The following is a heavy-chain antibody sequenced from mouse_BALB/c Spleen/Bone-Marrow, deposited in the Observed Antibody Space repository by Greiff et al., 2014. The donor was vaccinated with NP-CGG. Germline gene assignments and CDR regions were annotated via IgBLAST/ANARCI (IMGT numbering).Heavy chain of an antibody. CDR2: IDPANGNT. D-gene: IGHD2-14*01. Sequence: VQLKQSGAELVKPGASVKLSCTASGFNIKDTYMHWVKQRPEQGLEWIGRIDPANGNTKYDPKFQGKATITADTSSNTAYLQLSSLTSEDTAVYYCASYRYGWNSDVWGAGTPVTVSS. CDR1: GFNIKDTY. CDR3: ASYRYGWNSDV. V-gene: IGHV14-3*02. J-gene: IGHJ1*01.